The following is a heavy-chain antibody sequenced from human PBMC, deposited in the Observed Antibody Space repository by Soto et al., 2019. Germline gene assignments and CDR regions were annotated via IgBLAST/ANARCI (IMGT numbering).Heavy chain of an antibody. Sequence: VQLVESGGGVVQPGRSLRLSCAASGFTFSSYGMHWVRQAPGKGLEWVAVISYDGSNKYYADSVKGRFTISRDNSKNTLYLQMNSLRAEDTAVYYCAKIGDTLWFGEPPDYWGQGTLVTVSS. D-gene: IGHD3-10*01. CDR3: AKIGDTLWFGEPPDY. CDR2: ISYDGSNK. CDR1: GFTFSSYG. J-gene: IGHJ4*02. V-gene: IGHV3-30*18.